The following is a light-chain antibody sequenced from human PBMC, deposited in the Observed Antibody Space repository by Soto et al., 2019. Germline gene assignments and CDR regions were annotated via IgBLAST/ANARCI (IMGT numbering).Light chain of an antibody. Sequence: DIQMTQSPSTLSASVGDRVTITCRASQSISSWLAWYEQKPGKAPNLLIYKASSLESGVPSRFSGSGSGTEFTLTISSLQPADFATYYCQQYNSYPTFGVGTKVEIK. CDR2: KAS. V-gene: IGKV1-5*03. CDR1: QSISSW. CDR3: QQYNSYPT. J-gene: IGKJ4*01.